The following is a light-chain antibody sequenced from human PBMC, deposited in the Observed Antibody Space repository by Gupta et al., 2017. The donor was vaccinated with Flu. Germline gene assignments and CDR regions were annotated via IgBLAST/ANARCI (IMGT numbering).Light chain of an antibody. CDR1: SDDGGYKE. J-gene: IGLJ2*01. V-gene: IGLV2-8*01. CDR3: SSYANTSRPRVV. Sequence: SDDGGYKEVACYQQHPGKAPTVMIYEVSKRPLGVPDRCSGSKSDNTASLSISGLHAAEEADYYCSSYANTSRPRVVFGGGTKLTVL. CDR2: EVS.